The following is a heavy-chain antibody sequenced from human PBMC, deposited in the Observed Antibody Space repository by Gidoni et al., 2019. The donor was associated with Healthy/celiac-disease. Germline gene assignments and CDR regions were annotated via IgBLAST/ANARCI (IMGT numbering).Heavy chain of an antibody. D-gene: IGHD6-13*01. CDR3: AKDQAAAGIFYFDY. Sequence: QVQLVESGGGVVQPGRSLRLSCAASGFTFSSYGMPWVRQAPGKGLEWVAVISYDGSNKYYADSVKGRFTISRDNSKNTLYLQMNSLRAEDTAVYYCAKDQAAAGIFYFDYWGQGTLVTVSS. CDR1: GFTFSSYG. V-gene: IGHV3-30*18. J-gene: IGHJ4*02. CDR2: ISYDGSNK.